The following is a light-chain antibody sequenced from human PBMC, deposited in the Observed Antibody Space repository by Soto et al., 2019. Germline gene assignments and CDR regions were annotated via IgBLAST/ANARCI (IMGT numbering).Light chain of an antibody. V-gene: IGKV4-1*01. J-gene: IGKJ4*01. CDR3: HQYFRSPLT. CDR2: WAT. CDR1: QSAFSNSKNRNH. Sequence: DIVMTQSPDSLSVSLGERATINCKSIQSAFSNSKNRNHLSWYQQKPGQPPKLLIYWATTRESGVPDRFSGSGSGTDFTLTVSGLQAEDVAIYYCHQYFRSPLTFGGGTKVDIK.